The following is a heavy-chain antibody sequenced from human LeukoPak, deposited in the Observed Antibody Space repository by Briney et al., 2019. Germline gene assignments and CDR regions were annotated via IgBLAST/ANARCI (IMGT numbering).Heavy chain of an antibody. CDR3: ASHRGDYTTGYFDY. CDR1: GFTFSSYG. J-gene: IGHJ4*02. Sequence: AGGSLRLSCAASGFTFSSYGMHWVRQAPGKGLEWVAVISYDGNNKYYADSVKGRFTISKDNSQNTLYLQMNSLRAEDTAVYYCASHRGDYTTGYFDYWGQGTLVTVSS. CDR2: ISYDGNNK. V-gene: IGHV3-30*03. D-gene: IGHD1-1*01.